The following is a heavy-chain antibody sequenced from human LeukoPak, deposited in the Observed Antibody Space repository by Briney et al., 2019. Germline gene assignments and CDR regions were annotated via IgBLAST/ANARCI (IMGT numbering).Heavy chain of an antibody. CDR2: ISSSSSTI. Sequence: GGSLRLSCAASGFTFSSYSMNWVRQAPGKGLEWVSYISSSSSTIYYADSVKGRFTISRDNAKNSLYLQMNSLRAEDTAVYYCAGGNLGYCSSTSCYAFSHWGQGALVTVSS. D-gene: IGHD2-2*01. V-gene: IGHV3-48*04. J-gene: IGHJ4*02. CDR3: AGGNLGYCSSTSCYAFSH. CDR1: GFTFSSYS.